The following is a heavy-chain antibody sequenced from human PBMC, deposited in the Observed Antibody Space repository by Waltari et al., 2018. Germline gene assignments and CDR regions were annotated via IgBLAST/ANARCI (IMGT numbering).Heavy chain of an antibody. Sequence: EVQLVESGGGLVQPGGSLRLSCAASGFTFSSYWMSWVRQAPGKGLEWVANIKQDGSEKYTVDSVKGRFTISRDNAKNSLYLQMNSLRAEDTAVYYCARDIPQQLRGAFDIWGQGTMVTVSS. D-gene: IGHD6-13*01. CDR1: GFTFSSYW. CDR3: ARDIPQQLRGAFDI. J-gene: IGHJ3*02. CDR2: IKQDGSEK. V-gene: IGHV3-7*01.